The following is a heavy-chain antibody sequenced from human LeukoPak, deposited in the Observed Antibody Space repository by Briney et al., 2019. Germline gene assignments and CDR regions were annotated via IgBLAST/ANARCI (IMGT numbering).Heavy chain of an antibody. V-gene: IGHV3-30*18. J-gene: IGHJ4*02. D-gene: IGHD2-15*01. CDR3: AKAGYCSGGSCLQGRFDY. CDR2: ISYDGSNK. CDR1: GFTFSSYG. Sequence: GGSLRLSWAASGFTFSSYGMHWVRQAPGKGLEWVAVISYDGSNKYYADSVKGRFTISRDNSKNTLYLQMNSMRAEDTAVYYCAKAGYCSGGSCLQGRFDYWGQGTLVTVSS.